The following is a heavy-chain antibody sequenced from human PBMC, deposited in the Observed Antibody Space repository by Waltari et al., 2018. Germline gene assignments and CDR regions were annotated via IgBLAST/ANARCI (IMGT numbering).Heavy chain of an antibody. D-gene: IGHD6-13*01. J-gene: IGHJ4*02. CDR3: ARDSQTYSRYPGYFDY. V-gene: IGHV3-30-3*01. CDR1: GFTFSSYA. CDR2: ISYDGSNK. Sequence: QVQLVESGGGVVQPGRSLRLSCAASGFTFSSYAMHWVRQAPGKGLEWVAVISYDGSNKYYADSVKGRFTISRDNSKNTLYLQMNSLRAEDTAVYYCARDSQTYSRYPGYFDYWGQGTLVTVSS.